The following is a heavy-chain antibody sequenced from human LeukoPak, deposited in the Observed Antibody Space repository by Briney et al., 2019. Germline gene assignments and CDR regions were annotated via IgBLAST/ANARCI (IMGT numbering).Heavy chain of an antibody. V-gene: IGHV3-30*04. CDR3: AKDGSWYGDYWYYYYYMDV. D-gene: IGHD4-17*01. CDR1: GFTFSSYV. Sequence: GGSLRLSCAASGFTFSSYVMHWVRQAPGKGLEWVAIISYDGSNEYYADSVKGRFTISRDNSKNTLYLQMNSLRAEDTAVYYCAKDGSWYGDYWYYYYYMDVWGKGTTVTISS. J-gene: IGHJ6*03. CDR2: ISYDGSNE.